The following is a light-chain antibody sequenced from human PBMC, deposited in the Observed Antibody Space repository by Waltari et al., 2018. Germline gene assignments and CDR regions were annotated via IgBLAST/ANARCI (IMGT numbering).Light chain of an antibody. CDR1: ESVSNY. J-gene: IGKJ4*01. Sequence: EVVLTQSPVTLSLAAGDRATLSSSASESVSNYLAWYQQKPGQSPRLLIFDTSKRATGIPARFSGSGYGTDFTLTINNLEAEDFALYYCQQGSILPLTFGGGTKVEI. CDR2: DTS. V-gene: IGKV3-11*01. CDR3: QQGSILPLT.